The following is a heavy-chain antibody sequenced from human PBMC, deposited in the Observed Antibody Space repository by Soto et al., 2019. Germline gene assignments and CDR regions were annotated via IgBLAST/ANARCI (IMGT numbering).Heavy chain of an antibody. J-gene: IGHJ5*02. D-gene: IGHD3-10*01. CDR2: INHSGST. CDR3: ARGTAVRGIIRRTYNWFEP. V-gene: IGHV4-34*01. CDR1: VVSFSGYY. Sequence: SETLSLTCAVYVVSFSGYYWSCIRDPPGKWLEWIGEINHSGSTNYNPSLKSRVTISADTSKNQFSLKLSSVTAADTAVYYCARGTAVRGIIRRTYNWFEPLGQATLGIVSS.